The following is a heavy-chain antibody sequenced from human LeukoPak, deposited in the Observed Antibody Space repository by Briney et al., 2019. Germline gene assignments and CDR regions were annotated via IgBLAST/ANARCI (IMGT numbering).Heavy chain of an antibody. V-gene: IGHV3-7*01. CDR1: GFTFSSYW. CDR3: ARGTMVRGVITYDY. Sequence: GGSLRLSCAASGFTFSSYWMSWVRQAPGKGLEWVANIKQDGSEKYYVDSVKGRFTISRDNAKNSLYLQMNSLRAEDTAVYYCARGTMVRGVITYDYWGQGTLVTVSS. CDR2: IKQDGSEK. D-gene: IGHD3-10*01. J-gene: IGHJ4*02.